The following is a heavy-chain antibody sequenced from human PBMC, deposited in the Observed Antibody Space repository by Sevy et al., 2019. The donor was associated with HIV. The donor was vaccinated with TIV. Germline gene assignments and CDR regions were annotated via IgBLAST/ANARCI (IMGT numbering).Heavy chain of an antibody. CDR3: ARAAPSYYYGVDV. CDR1: GGSISGYY. V-gene: IGHV4-59*01. J-gene: IGHJ6*02. CDR2: IFYSRST. Sequence: SETLSLTCTVSGGSISGYYWRWIRQPPGKGLEWIGYIFYSRSTNYNPSLKTRATISVDTSKNQFSLKLTSVTAADTAVYYCARAAPSYYYGVDVWGQGTTVTVSS.